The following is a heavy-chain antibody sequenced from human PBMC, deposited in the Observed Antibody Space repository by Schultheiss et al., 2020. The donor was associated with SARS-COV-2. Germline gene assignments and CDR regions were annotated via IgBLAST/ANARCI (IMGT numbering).Heavy chain of an antibody. CDR2: ISYDGSNK. CDR3: ARDPSYGPFDY. V-gene: IGHV3-30*04. J-gene: IGHJ4*02. D-gene: IGHD5-18*01. Sequence: GGSLRLSCAASGFTFDDYAMHWVRQAPGKGLEWVAVISYDGSNKYYADSVKGRFTISRDNSKNTLYLQMNSLRAEDTAVYYCARDPSYGPFDYWGQGTLVTVSS. CDR1: GFTFDDYA.